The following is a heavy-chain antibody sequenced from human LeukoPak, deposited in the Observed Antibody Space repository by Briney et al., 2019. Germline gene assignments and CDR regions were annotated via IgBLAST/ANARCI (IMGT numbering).Heavy chain of an antibody. J-gene: IGHJ4*02. CDR1: GGSISSYY. CDR3: ARLGYCSGGSCHGLYFDY. Sequence: PSETLSLTCTVSGGSISSYYWSWIRQPPGKGLEWIGYIYYGGSTNYNPSLKSRVTISVDTSKNQFSLKLSSVTAADTAVYYCARLGYCSGGSCHGLYFDYWGQGTLVTVSS. V-gene: IGHV4-59*01. D-gene: IGHD2-15*01. CDR2: IYYGGST.